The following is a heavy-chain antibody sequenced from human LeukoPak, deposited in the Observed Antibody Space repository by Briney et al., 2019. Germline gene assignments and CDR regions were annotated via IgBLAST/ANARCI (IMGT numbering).Heavy chain of an antibody. V-gene: IGHV3-48*03. Sequence: GGSLRLSCAASGFTFSSYEMNWVRQAPGKGLEWVSYISSSGRTIYYADSVKGRFTISRDNGKKSLYLQMNSLRAEDTAVYYCAELGITMIGGVWGKGTTVTISS. CDR1: GFTFSSYE. D-gene: IGHD3-10*02. J-gene: IGHJ6*04. CDR3: AELGITMIGGV. CDR2: ISSSGRTI.